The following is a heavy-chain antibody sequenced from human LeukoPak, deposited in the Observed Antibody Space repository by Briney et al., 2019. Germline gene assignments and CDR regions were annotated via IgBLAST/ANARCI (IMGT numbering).Heavy chain of an antibody. CDR1: GFTFSIYT. Sequence: GGSLRLSCVASGFTFSIYTMSWVRQAPGKGLEWVSSITSSSSSMYSADSVKGRLTISRDNAKNSLYLQMNSLRAEDTAVYYCARGQFSSSWICDYWGQGTLVTVSS. D-gene: IGHD6-13*01. V-gene: IGHV3-21*06. CDR3: ARGQFSSSWICDY. J-gene: IGHJ4*02. CDR2: ITSSSSSM.